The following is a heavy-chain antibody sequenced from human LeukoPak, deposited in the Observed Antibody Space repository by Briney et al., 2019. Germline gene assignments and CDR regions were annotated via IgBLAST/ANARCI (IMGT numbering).Heavy chain of an antibody. CDR2: IRYDGSNK. CDR1: GFTFSSHG. D-gene: IGHD2-2*02. CDR3: AKDPRYCSSTSCYTYYYYYYYMDV. V-gene: IGHV3-30*02. Sequence: GGSLRLSCAASGFTFSSHGMHWVRQAPGKGLEWVAFIRYDGSNKHYADSVKGRFTISRDNSKNTLYLQMSSLRAEDTAVYYCAKDPRYCSSTSCYTYYYYYYYMDVWGKGTTVTVSS. J-gene: IGHJ6*03.